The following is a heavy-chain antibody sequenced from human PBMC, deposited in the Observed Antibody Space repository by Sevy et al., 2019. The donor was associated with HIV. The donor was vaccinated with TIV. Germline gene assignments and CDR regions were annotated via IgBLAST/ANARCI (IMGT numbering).Heavy chain of an antibody. J-gene: IGHJ4*02. D-gene: IGHD3-10*01. Sequence: SETLSLTCTVSGGSVSSGSYYWSWIRQPPGKGLEWIGYIYYSGTTNYNPSLKSPVTISVDTSNNQFCLKLSSVTAADTAVFYCARAPRYYYGSGSYYIYKPYFDYWGQGTLVTVSS. CDR3: ARAPRYYYGSGSYYIYKPYFDY. CDR1: GGSVSSGSYY. CDR2: IYYSGTT. V-gene: IGHV4-61*01.